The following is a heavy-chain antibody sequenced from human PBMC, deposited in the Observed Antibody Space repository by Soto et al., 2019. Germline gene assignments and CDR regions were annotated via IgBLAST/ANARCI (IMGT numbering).Heavy chain of an antibody. V-gene: IGHV1-3*01. J-gene: IGHJ4*02. CDR3: TRASYSGSSNDY. CDR2: INVGNGNT. D-gene: IGHD1-26*01. CDR1: GYSFTGYD. Sequence: EASVKVSCKASGYSFTGYDMHWVRQAPGQRLEWMGWINVGNGNTKYSQKFQGRVTITRDTSASTAYMELSSLKSEDTAVYYCTRASYSGSSNDYWGQGTLVTVSS.